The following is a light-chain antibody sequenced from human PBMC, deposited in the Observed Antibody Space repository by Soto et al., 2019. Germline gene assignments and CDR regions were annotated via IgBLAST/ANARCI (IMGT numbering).Light chain of an antibody. CDR3: QQYSDYIT. CDR2: KAS. Sequence: QLPQSPSTLSAPVGPRVTITGRASQSINSWLAWYQQKPGKATKLLIYKASSLESGVPSRFGGSGSETEFTLTVSSLQPDDSATYYCQQYSDYITFGQGTRLEIK. V-gene: IGKV1-5*03. CDR1: QSINSW. J-gene: IGKJ5*01.